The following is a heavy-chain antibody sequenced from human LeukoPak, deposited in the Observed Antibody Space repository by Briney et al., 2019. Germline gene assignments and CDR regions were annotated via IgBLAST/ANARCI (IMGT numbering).Heavy chain of an antibody. CDR3: ARDLRAGKYSYGPFDY. J-gene: IGHJ4*02. CDR1: GFTFSSYS. Sequence: GGSLRLSCAASGFTFSSYSMNWVRQAPGKGREGVSSISSSSSYIYYADSVKGLFTISRDNAKNSLYLQMNSLRAEDTAVYYCARDLRAGKYSYGPFDYWGQGTLVTVSS. CDR2: ISSSSSYI. V-gene: IGHV3-21*01. D-gene: IGHD5-18*01.